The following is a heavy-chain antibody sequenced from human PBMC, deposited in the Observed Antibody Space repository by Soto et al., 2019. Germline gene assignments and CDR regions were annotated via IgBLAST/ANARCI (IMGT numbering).Heavy chain of an antibody. Sequence: PGGFLRLSCAASGFTFSSYARSWVRQAPGKGLEWVSAISGSGGSTYYADSVKGRFTISRDNSKNTLYLQMNSLRAEDTAVYYCAKGDWIQLWLPEYYFDYWGQGTLVTVSS. CDR3: AKGDWIQLWLPEYYFDY. V-gene: IGHV3-23*01. CDR1: GFTFSSYA. J-gene: IGHJ4*02. D-gene: IGHD5-18*01. CDR2: ISGSGGST.